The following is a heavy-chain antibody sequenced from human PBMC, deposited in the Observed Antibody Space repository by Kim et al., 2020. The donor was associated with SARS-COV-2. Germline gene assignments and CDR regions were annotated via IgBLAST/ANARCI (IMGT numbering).Heavy chain of an antibody. J-gene: IGHJ4*02. CDR1: GFTFSSYG. Sequence: GGSLRLSCAASGFTFSSYGMHWVRQAPGKGLEWVAVISYDGSNKYYADSVKGRFTISRDNSKNTLYLQMNSLRAEDTAVYYCAKDPGTMVRGAWIAYFDYWGQGTLVTVSS. D-gene: IGHD3-10*01. CDR3: AKDPGTMVRGAWIAYFDY. CDR2: ISYDGSNK. V-gene: IGHV3-30*18.